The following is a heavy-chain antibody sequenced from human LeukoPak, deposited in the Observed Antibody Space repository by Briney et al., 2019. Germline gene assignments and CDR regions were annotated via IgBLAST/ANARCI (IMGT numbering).Heavy chain of an antibody. CDR1: GFTFSSYA. D-gene: IGHD2-2*01. CDR2: ISSNGGNT. CDR3: ARAPITSPFYFDY. J-gene: IGHJ4*02. V-gene: IGHV3-23*01. Sequence: GGSLRLSCAASGFTFSSYAMYWVRQAPGKGLDWVSAISSNGGNTFYSDSVRGRFTISRDNAKNSLYLQMDSLRAEDTALYYCARAPITSPFYFDYWGQGTLVTVSS.